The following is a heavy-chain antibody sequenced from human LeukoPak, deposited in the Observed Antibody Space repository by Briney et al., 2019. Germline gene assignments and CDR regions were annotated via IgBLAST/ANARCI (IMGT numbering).Heavy chain of an antibody. CDR2: ISYDGSNK. CDR1: GFTFSSYA. Sequence: GGSLRLSCAASGFTFSSYAMHWVRQAPGKGLEWVAVISYDGSNKYYADSVKGRFTISRDNSKNTLYLQMNSLRAEDMAVYYCARESSGDYFDYWGQGTLVTVSS. V-gene: IGHV3-30-3*01. D-gene: IGHD3-10*01. J-gene: IGHJ4*02. CDR3: ARESSGDYFDY.